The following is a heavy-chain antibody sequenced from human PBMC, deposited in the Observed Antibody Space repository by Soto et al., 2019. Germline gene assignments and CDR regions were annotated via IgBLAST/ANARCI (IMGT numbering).Heavy chain of an antibody. Sequence: SETLSLTCTVSGGSISSGDYYWSWIRQPPGKGLEWIGYIYYSGSTYYNPSLKSRVTISVDTSKNQFSLKLSSVTAADTALYYFARDHGYCSGGSCYVWFDPWGQGTLVTVS. CDR3: ARDHGYCSGGSCYVWFDP. CDR2: IYYSGST. CDR1: GGSISSGDYY. D-gene: IGHD2-15*01. J-gene: IGHJ5*02. V-gene: IGHV4-30-4*01.